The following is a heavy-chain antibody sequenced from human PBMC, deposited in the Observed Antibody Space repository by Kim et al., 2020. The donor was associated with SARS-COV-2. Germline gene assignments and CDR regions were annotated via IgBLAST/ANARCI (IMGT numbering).Heavy chain of an antibody. D-gene: IGHD2-2*01. V-gene: IGHV1-2*02. CDR2: INPDSGDT. Sequence: ASVKVSCKASGYSFTDFYMHWVRQAPGQGLEWMGWINPDSGDTHYAQKFQGRVTMTRDTSISTAYMELSRLRSDDTAVYHCARAMEYCSVTSCAMFDHWGQGTLVTVSS. CDR1: GYSFTDFY. J-gene: IGHJ4*02. CDR3: ARAMEYCSVTSCAMFDH.